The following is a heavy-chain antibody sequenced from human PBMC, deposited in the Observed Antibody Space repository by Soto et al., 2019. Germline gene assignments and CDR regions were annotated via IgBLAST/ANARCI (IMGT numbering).Heavy chain of an antibody. CDR2: IYYSGST. D-gene: IGHD5-12*01. CDR3: ARQMRGATISIYYYGMDV. CDR1: GGSISSYY. J-gene: IGHJ6*02. Sequence: QVQLQESGPGLVKPSETLSLTCTVSGGSISSYYWSWIRQPPGKGLEWIGYIYYSGSTNYNPSLTNRDTKAVDTSKNQFSLKLSSVTAADTAVYYCARQMRGATISIYYYGMDVWGQGTTVTVSS. V-gene: IGHV4-59*01.